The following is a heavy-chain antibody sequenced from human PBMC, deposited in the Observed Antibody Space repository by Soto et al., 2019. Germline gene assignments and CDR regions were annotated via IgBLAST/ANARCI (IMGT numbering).Heavy chain of an antibody. CDR1: GGSISSYY. CDR2: IYYSGST. V-gene: IGHV4-59*01. J-gene: IGHJ6*02. D-gene: IGHD2-15*01. Sequence: PSETLSLTCTVSGGSISSYYWSWIRQPPGKGLEWIEYIYYSGSTNYNPSLKSRVTISVDTSKNQFSLKLSSVTAADTAVYYCAREWRWGMDVWGQGTTVTVSS. CDR3: AREWRWGMDV.